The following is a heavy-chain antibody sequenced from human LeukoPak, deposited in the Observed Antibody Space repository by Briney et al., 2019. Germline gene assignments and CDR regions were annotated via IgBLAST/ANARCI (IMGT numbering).Heavy chain of an antibody. CDR1: GFTFSSYS. CDR2: ISSSSSYI. CDR3: ARDPTPDDAFDI. J-gene: IGHJ3*02. D-gene: IGHD1-14*01. Sequence: PGGSLRLSCAASGFTFSSYSMNWVRQAPGKGLEWVSSISSSSSYIYYADSVKGRFTISRDNAKTSLFLQMDSLRTEDTAVYFCARDPTPDDAFDIWGQGTLVTVSS. V-gene: IGHV3-21*01.